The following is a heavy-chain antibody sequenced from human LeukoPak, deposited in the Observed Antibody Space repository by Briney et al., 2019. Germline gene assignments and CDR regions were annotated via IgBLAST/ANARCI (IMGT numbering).Heavy chain of an antibody. Sequence: GGSLRLSCAASGFTFSSYAMSWVRQAPGKGLEWVSAISGSGGSTYYADSVKGRFTISRDNAKNSLYLQMNSLRAEDTAVYYCARDPGPSTAAWGAFDIWGQGTMVTVFS. CDR3: ARDPGPSTAAWGAFDI. D-gene: IGHD6-25*01. J-gene: IGHJ3*02. V-gene: IGHV3-23*01. CDR1: GFTFSSYA. CDR2: ISGSGGST.